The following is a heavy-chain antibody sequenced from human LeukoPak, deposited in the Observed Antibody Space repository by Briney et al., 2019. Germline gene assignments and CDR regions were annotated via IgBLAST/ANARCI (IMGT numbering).Heavy chain of an antibody. CDR1: GGTFSSYA. J-gene: IGHJ4*02. CDR2: IIPIFGTE. CDR3: ARKGPSGSSWYRGRKAVAEPDDY. D-gene: IGHD6-13*01. V-gene: IGHV1-69*01. Sequence: GSSVKVSCKASGGTFSSYAISGVRQAPGQGLEWMGGIIPIFGTENNAQKFQGRVTITADESTSTAYMELSSLRSEDTAVYYCARKGPSGSSWYRGRKAVAEPDDYWGQGTPVTASS.